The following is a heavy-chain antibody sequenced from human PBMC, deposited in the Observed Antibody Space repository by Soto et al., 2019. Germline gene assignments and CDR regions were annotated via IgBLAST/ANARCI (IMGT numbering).Heavy chain of an antibody. Sequence: GGSLRLSCAASGLTFSTYGMHWVRQAPGKGLEWVAFISYDGSYKHYRDSVKGRFTISRDNSKNTLFLQTNSLRAEDTAVYYCAKETGDYFNLNYAMDVWGQGTTVTVSS. J-gene: IGHJ6*02. V-gene: IGHV3-30*18. CDR2: ISYDGSYK. CDR3: AKETGDYFNLNYAMDV. D-gene: IGHD1-1*01. CDR1: GLTFSTYG.